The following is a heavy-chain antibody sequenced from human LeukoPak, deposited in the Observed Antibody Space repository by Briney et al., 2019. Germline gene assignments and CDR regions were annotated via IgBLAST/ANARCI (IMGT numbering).Heavy chain of an antibody. V-gene: IGHV4-39*07. CDR3: ARDQNDYGDYFRDPHHGSSGWYANY. Sequence: SETLSLTCTVSGGSISSSSYYWGWIRQPPGKGLEWIGSIYYSGSTYYNPSLKSRVTISVDTSKNQFSLKLSSVTAADTAVYYCARDQNDYGDYFRDPHHGSSGWYANYWGQGTLVTVSS. CDR2: IYYSGST. J-gene: IGHJ4*02. D-gene: IGHD4-17*01. CDR1: GGSISSSSYY.